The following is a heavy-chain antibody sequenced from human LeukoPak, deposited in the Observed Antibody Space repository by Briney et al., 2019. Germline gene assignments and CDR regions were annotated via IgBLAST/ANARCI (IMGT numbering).Heavy chain of an antibody. Sequence: GGSLRLSCAASGFTFSSYGMHWVRQAPGKGLEWVAFIRYDGSNKYYADSVKGRFTISRDNSKNTLYLQMNSLRAEDTAVYYCAKGYYYDSSGYYMGAFDIWGQGTMVTVSS. CDR2: IRYDGSNK. CDR3: AKGYYYDSSGYYMGAFDI. V-gene: IGHV3-30*02. J-gene: IGHJ3*02. D-gene: IGHD3-22*01. CDR1: GFTFSSYG.